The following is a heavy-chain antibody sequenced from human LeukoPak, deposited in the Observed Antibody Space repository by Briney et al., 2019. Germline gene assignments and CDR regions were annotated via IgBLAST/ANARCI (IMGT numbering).Heavy chain of an antibody. J-gene: IGHJ6*03. CDR3: ARVVGATGYYYYYYMDV. CDR2: FDPEDGET. CDR1: GYILTELS. D-gene: IGHD1-26*01. V-gene: IGHV1-24*01. Sequence: ASAKVSCKVSGYILTELSMHWVRQAPGKGLEWMGGFDPEDGETIYAQKFQGRVTMTEDTSTDTAYMELSRLRSDDTAVYYCARVVGATGYYYYYYMDVWGKGTTVTVSS.